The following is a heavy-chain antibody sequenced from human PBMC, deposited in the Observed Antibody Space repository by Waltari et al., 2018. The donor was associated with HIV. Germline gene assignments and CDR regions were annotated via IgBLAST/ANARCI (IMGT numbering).Heavy chain of an antibody. CDR2: LYRSGTT. Sequence: QLQLQESGPRLVMPLSTLSLTCQFSASSFSSVSYCGWIRHSPGKGLEGIGSLYRSGTTYYNPSFKSRVTILVNMSKNQFSLKLSSVTAADTAVYYCARDQDYYDSSGYTCYAFDMWGPGTMVTVSS. CDR1: ASSFSSVSY. V-gene: IGHV4-38-2*02. D-gene: IGHD3-22*01. J-gene: IGHJ3*02. CDR3: ARDQDYYDSSGYTCYAFDM.